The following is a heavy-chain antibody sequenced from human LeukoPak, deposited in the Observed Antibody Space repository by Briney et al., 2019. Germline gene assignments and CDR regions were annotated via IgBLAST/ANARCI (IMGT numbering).Heavy chain of an antibody. CDR2: IYYTGST. CDR3: ASTLAVSGPRAIDY. V-gene: IGHV4-59*01. D-gene: IGHD6-19*01. Sequence: SETLSLTCTVSGGSISSYYWSWIRQPPGKTLEWIGHIYYTGSTMYNPSLKSRVSISLETSKSQFSVKMTSVTAADTAVYYCASTLAVSGPRAIDYWGQGTLVTVSS. J-gene: IGHJ4*02. CDR1: GGSISSYY.